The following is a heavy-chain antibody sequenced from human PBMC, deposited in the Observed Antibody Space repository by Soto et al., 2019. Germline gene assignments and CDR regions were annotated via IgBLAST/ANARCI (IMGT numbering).Heavy chain of an antibody. J-gene: IGHJ6*02. D-gene: IGHD6-13*01. V-gene: IGHV4-59*07. CDR2: IYYRGST. CDR1: GGSINGYY. Sequence: SDTLSLTCTVSGGSINGYYWSWIRQSPGKGLEYIGYIYYRGSTNYNPSLKSRVTMSVDTSRNQFSLKVNSVTAADTAVYYCARQQLLPFYYALDVWGQGTTVTVSS. CDR3: ARQQLLPFYYALDV.